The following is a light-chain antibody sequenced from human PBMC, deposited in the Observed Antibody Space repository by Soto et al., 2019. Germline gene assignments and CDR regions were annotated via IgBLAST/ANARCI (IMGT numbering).Light chain of an antibody. V-gene: IGLV1-44*01. Sequence: QSALTQPPSASGTPGQRVTISCSGSSSNVGGNPVNWYQHVPTTAPKLLIYTNTQRPSGVPDRFSGSKSGTSASLAISGLQSEDEADYYCARWDDSLNGPVFGTGTKVTVL. J-gene: IGLJ1*01. CDR2: TNT. CDR1: SSNVGGNP. CDR3: ARWDDSLNGPV.